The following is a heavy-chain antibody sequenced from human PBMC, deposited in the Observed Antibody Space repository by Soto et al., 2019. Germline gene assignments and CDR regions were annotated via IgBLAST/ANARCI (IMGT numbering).Heavy chain of an antibody. D-gene: IGHD1-26*01. CDR3: AGDLLVVAAEYCYRGMDV. J-gene: IGHJ6*02. V-gene: IGHV1-18*01. Sequence: ASVKVSCKASGYTFTSYGISWVRQAPGQGLEWMGWISAYNGNTNYAQKLQGRVTMTTDTSTSTAYMELRSLRSDDTAVYYCAGDLLVVAAEYCYRGMDVWGQGTTVTVSS. CDR2: ISAYNGNT. CDR1: GYTFTSYG.